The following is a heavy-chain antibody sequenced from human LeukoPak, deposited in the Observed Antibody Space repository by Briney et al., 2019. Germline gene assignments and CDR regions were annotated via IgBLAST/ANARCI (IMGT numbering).Heavy chain of an antibody. V-gene: IGHV3-11*03. CDR3: ARLYCSGGSCYPYFDG. J-gene: IGHJ4*02. Sequence: GGPQRLSCAASGYTFSDYYMSWLPRAPGKALEGVSYISSSSSYTNYADSVKARFNIPRHNAKHSLYLNINSLRAGDTAVYLCARLYCSGGSCYPYFDGWSQGCLVTVSS. CDR2: ISSSSSYT. D-gene: IGHD2-15*01. CDR1: GYTFSDYY.